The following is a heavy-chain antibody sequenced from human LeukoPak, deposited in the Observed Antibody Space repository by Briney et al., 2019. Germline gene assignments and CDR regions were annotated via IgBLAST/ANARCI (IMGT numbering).Heavy chain of an antibody. D-gene: IGHD4-17*01. Sequence: ASVKVSCKASGYTFTSYDINWARQATGQGLEWMGWMNPNSGNTGYAQKFQGRVTMTRNTSISTAYMELSSLRSEDTAVYYCARGDYGDSPEYFQHWGQGTLVTVSS. J-gene: IGHJ1*01. CDR2: MNPNSGNT. V-gene: IGHV1-8*01. CDR1: GYTFTSYD. CDR3: ARGDYGDSPEYFQH.